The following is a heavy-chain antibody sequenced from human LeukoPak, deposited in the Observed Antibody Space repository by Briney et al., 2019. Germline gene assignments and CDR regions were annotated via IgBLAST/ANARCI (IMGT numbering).Heavy chain of an antibody. CDR1: GFTFSSYA. Sequence: GGSLRLSCAASGFTFSSYAMSWVRQAPGQGLEWGSVIYSGGSTYYADSVKGRFTISRDNSKNTLYLQMNSLRAKDTAVYYCARIPDYWGQGTLVTVSS. D-gene: IGHD2-21*01. V-gene: IGHV3-53*01. J-gene: IGHJ4*02. CDR3: ARIPDY. CDR2: IYSGGST.